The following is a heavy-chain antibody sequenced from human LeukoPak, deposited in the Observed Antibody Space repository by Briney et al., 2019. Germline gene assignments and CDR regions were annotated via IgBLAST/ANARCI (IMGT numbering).Heavy chain of an antibody. J-gene: IGHJ6*02. CDR2: ISSNNRYI. CDR1: GFTFSTYS. D-gene: IGHD6-19*01. Sequence: GGSLRLSCAASGFTFSTYSMNWVRQAPGKGLEWVSSISSNNRYIYYADSVKGRFTISRDNAKNSLYLQMNSLRAEDTAMYYCSRDNTPDSSGSPIYYYGMDVWGQGTTVTVSS. CDR3: SRDNTPDSSGSPIYYYGMDV. V-gene: IGHV3-21*01.